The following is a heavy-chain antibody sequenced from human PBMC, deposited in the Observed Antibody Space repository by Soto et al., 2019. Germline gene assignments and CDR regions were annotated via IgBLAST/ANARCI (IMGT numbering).Heavy chain of an antibody. D-gene: IGHD6-19*01. CDR3: ARDASGPSDY. Sequence: GGSLRLSCSVAGFTVSDSMSWVRQAPGKGLECVSFIHSDGSTHYTDSVRGRFTISRDNSKNTLYLQMDRLRVDDTAVYFCARDASGPSDYWGQGTLVTVSS. CDR1: GFTVSDS. J-gene: IGHJ4*02. CDR2: IHSDGST. V-gene: IGHV3-53*01.